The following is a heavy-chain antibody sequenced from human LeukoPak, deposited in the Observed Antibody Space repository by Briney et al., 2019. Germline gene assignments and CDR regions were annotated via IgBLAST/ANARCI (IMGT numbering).Heavy chain of an antibody. CDR3: ARVGISAPKTYYYDSSGSNWFDP. CDR2: ISAYNGNT. CDR1: GYTFTSYG. J-gene: IGHJ5*02. D-gene: IGHD3-22*01. V-gene: IGHV1-18*01. Sequence: ASVEVSCKASGYTFTSYGISWVRQAPGQGLEWMGWISAYNGNTNYAQKLQGRVTMTTDTSTSTAYMELRSLRSDDTAVYYCARVGISAPKTYYYDSSGSNWFDPWGQGTLVTVSS.